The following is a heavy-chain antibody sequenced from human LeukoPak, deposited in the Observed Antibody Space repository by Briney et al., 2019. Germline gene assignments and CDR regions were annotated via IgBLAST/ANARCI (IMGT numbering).Heavy chain of an antibody. CDR1: GYSISSGYY. CDR2: IYHSGST. Sequence: PSETLSLTCTVSGYSISSGYYWGWIRQPPGKGLGWIGSIYHSGSTYYNPSLKSRVTISVDTSKNQFSLKLSSVTAADTAVYYCARGRCSSTSCYPMIFYYYYYMDVWGKGTTVTVSS. CDR3: ARGRCSSTSCYPMIFYYYYYMDV. D-gene: IGHD2-2*01. V-gene: IGHV4-38-2*02. J-gene: IGHJ6*03.